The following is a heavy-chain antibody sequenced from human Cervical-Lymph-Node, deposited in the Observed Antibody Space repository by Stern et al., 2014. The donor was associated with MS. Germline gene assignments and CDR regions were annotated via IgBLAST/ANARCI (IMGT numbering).Heavy chain of an antibody. CDR2: IYWDDDK. Sequence: QITLKESGTTLVKPTQTLTLTCTFSGFSLSTSGVGVGWIRQPPGKALEXLALIYWDDDKRYSPSLKSRLTITKDTSKNQVVLTMTNMDPVDTATYYCAHSRITMVRGVIIRYYYYGMDVWGQGTTVTVSS. D-gene: IGHD3-10*01. V-gene: IGHV2-5*02. CDR1: GFSLSTSGVG. CDR3: AHSRITMVRGVIIRYYYYGMDV. J-gene: IGHJ6*02.